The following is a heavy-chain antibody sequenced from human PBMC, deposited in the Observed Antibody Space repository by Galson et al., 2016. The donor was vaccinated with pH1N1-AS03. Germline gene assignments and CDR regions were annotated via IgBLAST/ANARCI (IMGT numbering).Heavy chain of an antibody. Sequence: ETLSLTCSVSGDSISRSSSSWGWIRQPPGKGLEWIGNIYFTGSANYNPSLGSRVTISRDTSKNQFSLKITSVTAADTAVYYCAITMGGTPDLGYWGQGILVTVSS. J-gene: IGHJ4*02. CDR3: AITMGGTPDLGY. CDR2: IYFTGSA. CDR1: GDSISRSSSS. V-gene: IGHV4-39*01. D-gene: IGHD1-26*01.